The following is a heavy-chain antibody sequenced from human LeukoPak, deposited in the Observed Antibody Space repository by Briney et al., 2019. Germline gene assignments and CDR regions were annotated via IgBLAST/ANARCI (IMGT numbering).Heavy chain of an antibody. J-gene: IGHJ4*02. D-gene: IGHD2-15*01. CDR2: ISSSSYI. CDR3: ANRFAAATGY. V-gene: IGHV3-21*01. CDR1: GFTFSSYS. Sequence: PGGSLRLSCAASGFTFSSYSMNWVRQTPGKGLEWVSSISSSSYIYYADSVKGRFTISRDNAKNSLYLQMNSLRAEDTAVYYCANRFAAATGYWGQGTLVTVSS.